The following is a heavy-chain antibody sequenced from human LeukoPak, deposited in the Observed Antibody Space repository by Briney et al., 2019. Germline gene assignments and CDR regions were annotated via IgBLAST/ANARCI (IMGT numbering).Heavy chain of an antibody. J-gene: IGHJ6*02. CDR1: GLTFSNYD. CDR2: IWYDGSNK. CDR3: AKVIRGGYGMDV. D-gene: IGHD3-10*01. Sequence: PGRSLRLSCAASGLTFSNYDMYWVRQAPGKGLEWLALIWYDGSNKYYADSVKGRFTISRGNAQNSLSLQLSSLRDEDTAVYFCAKVIRGGYGMDVWGQGTTVTVTS. V-gene: IGHV3-33*06.